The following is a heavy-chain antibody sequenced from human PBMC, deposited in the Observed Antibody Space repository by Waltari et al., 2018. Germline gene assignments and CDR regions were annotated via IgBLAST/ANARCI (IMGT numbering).Heavy chain of an antibody. V-gene: IGHV3-9*01. D-gene: IGHD3-22*01. J-gene: IGHJ4*02. Sequence: EVQLVESGGGLVQPGRSLRLSCAASGFTFADYAMHWVRQAPGKGLEWVSGISWNSGSIGYADSVKGRFTISRDNAKNSLYLQMNSLRAEDTALYYCAKDANYYDSSGLFDYWGQGTLVTVSS. CDR1: GFTFADYA. CDR2: ISWNSGSI. CDR3: AKDANYYDSSGLFDY.